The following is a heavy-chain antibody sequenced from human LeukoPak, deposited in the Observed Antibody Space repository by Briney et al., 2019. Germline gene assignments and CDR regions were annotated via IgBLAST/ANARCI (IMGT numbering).Heavy chain of an antibody. CDR1: GFPFSSYS. J-gene: IGHJ4*02. CDR2: ISSSTSYI. Sequence: GGPLRLSCAASGFPFSSYSMKWVRQAPGKGLEWVSSISSSTSYIYYADSVKGRFTISRDNANKPLYRQINSLRAEDTAVYYWARDLRIDQYYLDYWGQGTLVTVSS. V-gene: IGHV3-21*01. CDR3: ARDLRIDQYYLDY. D-gene: IGHD2-15*01.